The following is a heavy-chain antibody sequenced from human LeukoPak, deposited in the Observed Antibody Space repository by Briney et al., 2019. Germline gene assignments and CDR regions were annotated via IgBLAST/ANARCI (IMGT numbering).Heavy chain of an antibody. D-gene: IGHD1-26*01. Sequence: ASVKVSCKASGYTFTGYYMHWVRPAPGQGLEWMGWINPNSGGTNYAQKFQGWVTMTRDTSISTAYMELRSLRSDDTAVYYCARNQYSGSYSPRDGMDVWAKGPRSPSPQ. CDR1: GYTFTGYY. CDR2: INPNSGGT. CDR3: ARNQYSGSYSPRDGMDV. V-gene: IGHV1-2*04. J-gene: IGHJ6*04.